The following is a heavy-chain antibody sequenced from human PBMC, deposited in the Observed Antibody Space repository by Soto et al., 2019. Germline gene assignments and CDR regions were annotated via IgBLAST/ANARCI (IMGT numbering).Heavy chain of an antibody. J-gene: IGHJ3*02. CDR3: ARDKLTILRDAFDI. CDR2: IKQDGSEK. Sequence: GGSLRLSCAASGFTFSSYWMSWVRQAPGKGLEWVANIKQDGSEKYYVDSVKGRFTISRDNAKNSLYLQMNSLRAEDTAVYYCARDKLTILRDAFDIWGQGTMVTVSS. D-gene: IGHD1-1*01. V-gene: IGHV3-7*01. CDR1: GFTFSSYW.